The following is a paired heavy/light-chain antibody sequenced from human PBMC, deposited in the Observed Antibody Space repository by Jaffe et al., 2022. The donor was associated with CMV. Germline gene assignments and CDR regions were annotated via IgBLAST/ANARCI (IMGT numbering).Heavy chain of an antibody. CDR1: GGSISSNHY. V-gene: IGHV4-39*01. CDR3: AGGEGSSSSWSQFYLYYGMDV. D-gene: IGHD6-13*01. J-gene: IGHJ6*02. CDR2: IYYTGSA. Sequence: QLQLQESGPGLVNPSETLSLTCTVSGGSISSNHYWGWVRQPPGKGLEWIGSIYYTGSAYYNPSLRSRVTMSVDTSKNQFSVRLTAVTAADTALYYCAGGEGSSSSWSQFYLYYGMDVWGQGTTVTVSS.
Light chain of an antibody. CDR3: QLYGISPPVT. V-gene: IGKV3-20*01. CDR1: HSVRSSY. CDR2: GAS. J-gene: IGKJ5*01. Sequence: EILLTQSPGTLSLSPGERATLSCRASHSVRSSYLGWYQQKPGQAPRLLIYGASSRATGIPDRFSGSGSGTDFTLTINRLEPEDFAVYYCQLYGISPPVTFGQGTRLEIK.